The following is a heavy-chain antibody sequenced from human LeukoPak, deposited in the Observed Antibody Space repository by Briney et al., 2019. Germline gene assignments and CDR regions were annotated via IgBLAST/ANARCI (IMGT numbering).Heavy chain of an antibody. J-gene: IGHJ4*02. V-gene: IGHV3-48*01. CDR1: GFTFSSYS. CDR2: ISSSSSTI. Sequence: PGGFLRLSCAASGFTFSSYSMNWVRQAPGKGLEWVSYISSSSSTIYYADSVKGRFTISRDNAKNSLYLQMNSLRAEDTAVYYCAREEARFLEWFEAGNYFDYWGQGTLVTVSS. CDR3: AREEARFLEWFEAGNYFDY. D-gene: IGHD3-3*01.